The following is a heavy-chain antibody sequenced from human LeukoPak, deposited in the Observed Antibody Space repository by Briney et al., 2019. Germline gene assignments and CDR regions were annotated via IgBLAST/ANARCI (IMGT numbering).Heavy chain of an antibody. CDR3: ARSPTSWYFDY. CDR2: IRYHGSDK. J-gene: IGHJ4*02. CDR1: GFTFSGSG. V-gene: IGHV3-30*02. Sequence: GGSLRLSCAASGFTFSGSGMHWVRQAPGKGLEWVAFIRYHGSDKYYADSVEGRFTISRDNSKNTLYLQMNSLRAEDTSVYYCARSPTSWYFDYWGQGTLVTVSS. D-gene: IGHD2-2*01.